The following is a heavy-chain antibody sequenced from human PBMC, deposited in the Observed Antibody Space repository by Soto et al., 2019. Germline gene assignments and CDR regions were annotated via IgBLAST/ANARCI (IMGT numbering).Heavy chain of an antibody. D-gene: IGHD2-15*01. CDR1: GGSISSDDYY. Sequence: SETLSLTCTVSGGSISSDDYYWSWIRQPPGKGLEWIGYIYYSGSTYYNPSLKSRVTISVDTSKNQFSLKLSSVTAADTAVYYCAREKYCSGGSCYFTPPDYWGQGTLVTVSS. CDR3: AREKYCSGGSCYFTPPDY. V-gene: IGHV4-30-4*01. CDR2: IYYSGST. J-gene: IGHJ4*02.